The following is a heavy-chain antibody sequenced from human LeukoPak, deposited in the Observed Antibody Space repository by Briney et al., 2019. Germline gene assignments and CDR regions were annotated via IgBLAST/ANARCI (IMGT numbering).Heavy chain of an antibody. CDR3: ARYVWGSYPTFEDY. CDR1: GGSFSGYY. V-gene: IGHV4-34*01. D-gene: IGHD3-16*02. Sequence: SEALSLTCAVYGGSFSGYYWSWIRQPPGKGLEWIGEINHSGSTNYNTSLKSRLTISVDTSKNQFSLKLSSVTAADTAVYYCARYVWGSYPTFEDYWGQGTLVTVSS. J-gene: IGHJ4*02. CDR2: INHSGST.